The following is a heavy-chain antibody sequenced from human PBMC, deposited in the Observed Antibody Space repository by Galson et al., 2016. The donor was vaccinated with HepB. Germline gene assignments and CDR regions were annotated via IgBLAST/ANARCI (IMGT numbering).Heavy chain of an antibody. J-gene: IGHJ2*01. CDR2: IYYSGTT. Sequence: QGLEWIGSIYYSGTTDYNPSLRSRVPISVDRSKNQVSVKLSSVTAADTAVYYCARHVRSRILTVRGYSYAYWYFDLWGRGALVTVSS. CDR3: ARHVRSRILTVRGYSYAYWYFDL. V-gene: IGHV4-39*01. D-gene: IGHD5-18*01.